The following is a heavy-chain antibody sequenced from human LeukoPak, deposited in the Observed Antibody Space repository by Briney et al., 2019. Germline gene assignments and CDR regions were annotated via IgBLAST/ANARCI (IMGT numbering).Heavy chain of an antibody. D-gene: IGHD6-13*01. CDR3: ASASSHRIAAGGDY. J-gene: IGHJ4*02. Sequence: GGSLRLSCAASGFTFSNYWMHWVRQAPGKGVVWVSRINSDGSSRNYADSVKGRFTISRDNAKNTLYLQMNSLRAEDTVVYYCASASSHRIAAGGDYWGQGTLVTVSS. CDR2: INSDGSSR. CDR1: GFTFSNYW. V-gene: IGHV3-74*01.